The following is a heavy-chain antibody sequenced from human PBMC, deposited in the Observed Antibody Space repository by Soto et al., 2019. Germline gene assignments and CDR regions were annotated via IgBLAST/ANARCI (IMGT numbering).Heavy chain of an antibody. V-gene: IGHV2-70*11. J-gene: IGHJ6*02. CDR1: GFSLSTSGMC. Sequence: SGPTLVNPTQTLTLTCTFSGFSLSTSGMCVSWIRKPPGKALEWLARIDWDDDKYYSTSLKTRLTISKDTSKKQVILTKTNKNPVDTATYYCARDSVALYYYYYGMDVWGQGTTVTVSS. D-gene: IGHD2-21*01. CDR2: IDWDDDK. CDR3: ARDSVALYYYYYGMDV.